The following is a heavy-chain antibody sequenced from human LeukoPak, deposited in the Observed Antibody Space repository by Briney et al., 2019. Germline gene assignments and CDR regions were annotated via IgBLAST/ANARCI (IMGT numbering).Heavy chain of an antibody. V-gene: IGHV3-23*01. CDR2: ISGSGSST. J-gene: IGHJ4*02. CDR1: GFTFSSYA. D-gene: IGHD3-9*01. Sequence: GGPLRLSCAASGFTFSSYAMSWVRQAPGKGLEWVSAISGSGSSTYYADSVKGRFTISRDNSKNTLYLQMNSLRAEDTAVYYCAKDRLILTGSNFYINWGQGTLVTVSS. CDR3: AKDRLILTGSNFYIN.